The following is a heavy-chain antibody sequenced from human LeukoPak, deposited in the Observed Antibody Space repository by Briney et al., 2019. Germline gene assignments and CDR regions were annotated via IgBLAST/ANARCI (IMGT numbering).Heavy chain of an antibody. V-gene: IGHV3-53*01. D-gene: IGHD1-26*01. CDR3: ANNRVGATHFDY. CDR1: GFTVSSNY. Sequence: PGGSLRLSCAVSGFTVSSNYVSWVRQAPGKGLEWVSVIHAGGSTYYTDSVKGRFTISRDNSKNTLYLQMNSLRAEDTAVYYCANNRVGATHFDYWGQGTLVTVSS. CDR2: IHAGGST. J-gene: IGHJ4*02.